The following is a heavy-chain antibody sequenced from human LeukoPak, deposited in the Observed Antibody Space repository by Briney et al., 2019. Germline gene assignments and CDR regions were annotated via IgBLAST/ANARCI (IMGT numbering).Heavy chain of an antibody. Sequence: GESLKISCKGSGYSFTSYWIGWLRQMPGKGLEWMGIIYPGDSDTRYSPSFQGQVTISADKSISTAYLQWSSLKASDTAMYYCARRDCSGGSCYSHFDYWGQGTLVTVSS. CDR3: ARRDCSGGSCYSHFDY. CDR1: GYSFTSYW. V-gene: IGHV5-51*01. D-gene: IGHD2-15*01. J-gene: IGHJ4*02. CDR2: IYPGDSDT.